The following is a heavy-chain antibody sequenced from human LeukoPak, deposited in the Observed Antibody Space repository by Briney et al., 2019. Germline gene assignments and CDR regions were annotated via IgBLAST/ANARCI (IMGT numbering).Heavy chain of an antibody. CDR3: ARPKDTGYDYDY. CDR1: GYTFTGYF. Sequence: ASVKVTCKASGYTFTGYFMHWVRPAPGQGLEWMGWINPSSGGTNYAQKFQGRVTLTRDTSISTAYMELSRLRSDDTAVYFCARPKDTGYDYDYWGQGTLVTVPS. J-gene: IGHJ4*02. CDR2: INPSSGGT. D-gene: IGHD5-12*01. V-gene: IGHV1-2*02.